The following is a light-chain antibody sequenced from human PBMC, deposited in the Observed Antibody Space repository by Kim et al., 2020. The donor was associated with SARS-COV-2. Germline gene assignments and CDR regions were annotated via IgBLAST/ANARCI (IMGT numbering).Light chain of an antibody. CDR2: TAS. CDR1: QSSSCW. CDR3: QQDHSYPYT. Sequence: ASVGGRVAITCRASQSSSCWVAWYQQKPGIAPKVLIYTASTLQSGVPSRFSGSGSGTEFTLTINSMQPDVFATYYCQQDHSYPYTFGQGTKLEI. J-gene: IGKJ2*01. V-gene: IGKV1-5*03.